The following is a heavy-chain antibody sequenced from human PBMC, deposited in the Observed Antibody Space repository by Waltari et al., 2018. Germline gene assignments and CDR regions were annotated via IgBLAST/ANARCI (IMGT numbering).Heavy chain of an antibody. J-gene: IGHJ4*02. D-gene: IGHD6-6*01. CDR1: GFTFSSYD. V-gene: IGHV3-48*03. CDR2: ISSSGSTR. CDR3: AILEYSSSSFDY. Sequence: EVQLVESGGGLVQPGGSLRLSCAASGFTFSSYDMNWVRQAPGKGLEWVSYISSSGSTRYYADSVKVRFTISRDNAKNSLYLQMNSLRAEDTAVYYCAILEYSSSSFDYWGQGTLVTVSS.